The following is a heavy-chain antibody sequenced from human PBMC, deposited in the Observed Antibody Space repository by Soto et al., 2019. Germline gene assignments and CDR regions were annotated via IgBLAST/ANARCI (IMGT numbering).Heavy chain of an antibody. D-gene: IGHD2-21*02. CDR1: GFTFSSYA. V-gene: IGHV3-30-3*01. CDR2: ISYDGSNK. J-gene: IGHJ6*02. Sequence: GGSLRLSCAASGFTFSSYAMHWVRQAPGKGLEWVAVISYDGSNKYYADSVKGRFTISRDNSKNTLYLQMNSLRAEDTAVYYCAREGVVVTADDYYYYGMDVWGQGTTVTVSS. CDR3: AREGVVVTADDYYYYGMDV.